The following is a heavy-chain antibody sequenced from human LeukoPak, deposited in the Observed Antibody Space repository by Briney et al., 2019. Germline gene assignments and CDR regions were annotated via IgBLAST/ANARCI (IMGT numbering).Heavy chain of an antibody. CDR3: AKHLGLAIFNDAFDV. CDR2: ISGSGGST. J-gene: IGHJ3*01. Sequence: PGGSLRFSCAASGFTFSSYAMSWVRQAPGKGLEWVSTISGSGGSTYYADSVKGRFTISRDNSKNTLYLQMNSLRAEDTAVYYCAKHLGLAIFNDAFDVWGKGTTVTVSS. CDR1: GFTFSSYA. V-gene: IGHV3-23*01. D-gene: IGHD3-3*02.